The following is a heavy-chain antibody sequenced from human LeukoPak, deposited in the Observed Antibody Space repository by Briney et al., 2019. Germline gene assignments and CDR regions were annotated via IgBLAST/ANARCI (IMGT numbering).Heavy chain of an antibody. CDR2: INTNTGNP. Sequence: ASVKVSCKASGYTFTSYGISWVRQAPGQGLEWMGWINTNTGNPTYAQGFTGRFVFSLDTSVSTAYLQISSLKAEDTAVYYCARVLIGAYGDYVRSGMDVWGQGTTVTVSS. D-gene: IGHD4-17*01. V-gene: IGHV7-4-1*02. CDR1: GYTFTSYG. J-gene: IGHJ6*02. CDR3: ARVLIGAYGDYVRSGMDV.